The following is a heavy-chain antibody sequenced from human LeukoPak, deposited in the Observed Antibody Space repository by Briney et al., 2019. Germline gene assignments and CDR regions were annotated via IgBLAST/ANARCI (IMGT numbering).Heavy chain of an antibody. Sequence: GASVKVSCKASGGTFSSYAISWVRQAPGQGLEWMGRIIPILGIANYAQKLQGRVTMTTDTSTSTAYMELRSLRSDDTAVYYCARIYDFWSGSDYWGQGTLVTVSS. CDR3: ARIYDFWSGSDY. J-gene: IGHJ4*02. CDR2: IIPILGIA. CDR1: GGTFSSYA. D-gene: IGHD3-3*01. V-gene: IGHV1-69*04.